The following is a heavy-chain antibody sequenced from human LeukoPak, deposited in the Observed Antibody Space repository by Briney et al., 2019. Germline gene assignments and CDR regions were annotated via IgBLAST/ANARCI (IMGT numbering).Heavy chain of an antibody. V-gene: IGHV4-38-2*01. CDR1: GYSISSGYY. D-gene: IGHD6-6*01. J-gene: IGHJ3*01. Sequence: SETLSLTCAVSGYSISSGYYWGWIRQPPGKGLEWIGEINHSGSTNYNVSLESRVTISVDTSKNQFTLKLNSVTAADTAVYYCAKVYSSSSRDAFDVWGPGTMVTVSS. CDR2: INHSGST. CDR3: AKVYSSSSRDAFDV.